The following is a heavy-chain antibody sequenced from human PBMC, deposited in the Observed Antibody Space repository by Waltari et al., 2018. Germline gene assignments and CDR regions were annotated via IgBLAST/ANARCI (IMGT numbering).Heavy chain of an antibody. CDR3: AREVVPSSTIVVNWFDP. J-gene: IGHJ5*02. CDR1: GYTFSTYA. Sequence: QVQLVQPVSELKKPGSSVIISCTASGYTFSTYAINWVRHAPGQGPQWMGWIHPSTGNPTYARDFRGRFVFSLDTSVNTAYLEINSLKTEDTAIYYCAREVVPSSTIVVNWFDPWGQGTLVTVSS. V-gene: IGHV7-4-1*02. CDR2: IHPSTGNP. D-gene: IGHD2-2*01.